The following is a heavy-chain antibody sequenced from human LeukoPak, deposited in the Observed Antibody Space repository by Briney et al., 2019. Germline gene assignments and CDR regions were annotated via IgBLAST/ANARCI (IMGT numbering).Heavy chain of an antibody. V-gene: IGHV4-59*08. CDR1: GGSISSYY. CDR2: IYYTGST. CDR3: ARHMDSSGYYYGMDV. J-gene: IGHJ6*02. D-gene: IGHD6-6*01. Sequence: NPSETLSLTCAASGGSISSYYRSWIRQPPGKGLEWIGYIYYTGSTNYNPSLKSGVTISVDTSKNQFSLKLSSVTAADTAVYYCARHMDSSGYYYGMDVWGQGTTVTVSS.